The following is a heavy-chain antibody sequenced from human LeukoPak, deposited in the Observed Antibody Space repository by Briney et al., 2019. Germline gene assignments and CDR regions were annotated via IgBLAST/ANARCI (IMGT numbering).Heavy chain of an antibody. D-gene: IGHD3-3*02. CDR2: INHSGST. CDR3: TRGRPAFVDY. V-gene: IGHV4-34*01. J-gene: IGHJ4*02. Sequence: SETLSLTCAVYGGSFSGYYWSWIRQPPGKGPEWNGEINHSGSTNYNPSLKSRVTISVDTSKNHFSLKRSSVTDADTAVYYCTRGRPAFVDYWGQGTLVTVSS. CDR1: GGSFSGYY.